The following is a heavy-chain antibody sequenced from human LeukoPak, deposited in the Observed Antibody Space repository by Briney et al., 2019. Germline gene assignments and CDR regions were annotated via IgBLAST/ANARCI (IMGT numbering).Heavy chain of an antibody. CDR1: GGSISSGGYS. V-gene: IGHV4-30-2*01. Sequence: SQTLSLTCAVSGGSISSGGYSWSWIRQPPGKGLEWIGYIYHSGSTYYNPSLKSRVTISVDKSENQFSLKLSSVTAADTAVYYCARADFDYWGQGTLVTVSS. CDR2: IYHSGST. J-gene: IGHJ4*02. CDR3: ARADFDY.